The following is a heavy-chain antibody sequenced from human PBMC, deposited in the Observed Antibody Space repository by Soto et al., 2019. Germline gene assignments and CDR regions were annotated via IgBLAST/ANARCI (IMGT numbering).Heavy chain of an antibody. CDR2: IIPILGIA. J-gene: IGHJ4*02. D-gene: IGHD3-22*01. CDR1: GGTFSSYT. Sequence: QVQLVQSGAEVKKPGSSVKVSCKASGGTFSSYTISWVRQAPGQGLEWMGRIIPILGIANYAQKFQGRVTITADKSTSTAYMELSSLRSEDTAVYYCARGNPHYYDSSGSFDYWGQGTLVTVSS. V-gene: IGHV1-69*02. CDR3: ARGNPHYYDSSGSFDY.